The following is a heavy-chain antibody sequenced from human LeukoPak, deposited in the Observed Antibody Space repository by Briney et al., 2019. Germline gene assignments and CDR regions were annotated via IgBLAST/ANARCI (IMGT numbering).Heavy chain of an antibody. CDR2: IYYSGST. Sequence: SETLSLTCTVSGGSVSSGSYYWNWIRQPPGKVLEWIGYIYYSGSTNYNPSLKSRVTISVDTSKNQFSLQLSSVTAADTAVYYCARDYDGSGYGFDCWGQGTLVTVSS. J-gene: IGHJ4*02. CDR3: ARDYDGSGYGFDC. V-gene: IGHV4-61*01. D-gene: IGHD3-22*01. CDR1: GGSVSSGSYY.